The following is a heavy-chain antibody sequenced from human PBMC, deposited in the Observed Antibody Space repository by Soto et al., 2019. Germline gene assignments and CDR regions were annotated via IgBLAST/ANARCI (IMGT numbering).Heavy chain of an antibody. J-gene: IGHJ5*02. Sequence: ASVKVSCKASGYTFTGYAMHWVRQAPGQRLEWMGWINAGNGNTKYSQKFQGRVTITRDTSAGAAYMELSSLSSEDTAVYYCARADDYKSSWLGPWGLGTLVTVSS. CDR2: INAGNGNT. CDR1: GYTFTGYA. CDR3: ARADDYKSSWLGP. V-gene: IGHV1-3*01. D-gene: IGHD4-4*01.